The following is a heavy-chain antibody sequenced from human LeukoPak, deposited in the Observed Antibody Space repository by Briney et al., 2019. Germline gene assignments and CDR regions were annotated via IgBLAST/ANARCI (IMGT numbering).Heavy chain of an antibody. CDR3: ARDTSGYRRGSFDY. D-gene: IGHD3-22*01. V-gene: IGHV4-59*01. CDR1: GGSISSYY. Sequence: SETLSLTCTVSGGSISSYYWRWLRQPPGKGREGFGYIYYSGSTNYNPSLKSRVTISVDTSNNQFSLKLSSVTAADTAVYYCARDTSGYRRGSFDYWGQGTLVTVSS. CDR2: IYYSGST. J-gene: IGHJ4*02.